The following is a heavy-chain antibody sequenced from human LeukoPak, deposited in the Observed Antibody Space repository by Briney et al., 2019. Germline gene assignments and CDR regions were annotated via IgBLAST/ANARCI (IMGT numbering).Heavy chain of an antibody. CDR2: ISGSGGST. J-gene: IGHJ4*02. CDR3: AKDQRPYYYDSSGPRPYFDY. Sequence: GGSLRLSCAASGFTFSSYAMSWVRQAPGKGLEWVSAISGSGGSTYYADSVKGRFTISRDNSKNTLYLQMNSLRAEDTAVYYCAKDQRPYYYDSSGPRPYFDYWGQGTLVTVSS. V-gene: IGHV3-23*01. CDR1: GFTFSSYA. D-gene: IGHD3-22*01.